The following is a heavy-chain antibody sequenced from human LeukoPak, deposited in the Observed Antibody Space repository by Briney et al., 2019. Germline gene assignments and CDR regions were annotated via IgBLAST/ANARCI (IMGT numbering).Heavy chain of an antibody. D-gene: IGHD3-10*01. CDR1: GYSISSGYY. CDR3: ARRRAWQYYYGSGSPFDY. V-gene: IGHV4-38-2*02. CDR2: IYHSGST. Sequence: TSSETLSLTCTVSGYSISSGYYWGWIRQPPGKGLEWIGSIYHSGSTYYNPSLKSRVTISLDMSKNQFSLKLSSVTAADTAVYYCARRRAWQYYYGSGSPFDYWGQGTLVTVSS. J-gene: IGHJ4*02.